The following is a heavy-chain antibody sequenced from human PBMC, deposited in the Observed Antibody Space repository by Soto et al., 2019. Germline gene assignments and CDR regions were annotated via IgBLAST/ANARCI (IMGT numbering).Heavy chain of an antibody. CDR2: IWYDGSNK. D-gene: IGHD3-22*01. J-gene: IGHJ4*02. CDR3: ARDSGYYDSSGYYYFDY. Sequence: QVQLVESGGGVVQPGRSLRLSCAASGFTFSSYGMHWVRQAPGKGLEWAAVIWYDGSNKYYADSVKGRFTISRDNSKNTLYLQMNSLRAEDTAVYYCARDSGYYDSSGYYYFDYWGQGTLVTVSS. CDR1: GFTFSSYG. V-gene: IGHV3-33*01.